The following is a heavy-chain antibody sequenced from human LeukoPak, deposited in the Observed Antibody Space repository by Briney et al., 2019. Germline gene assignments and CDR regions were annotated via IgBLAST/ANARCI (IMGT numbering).Heavy chain of an antibody. CDR3: TTDWMDYYGSGSYYIS. CDR2: IKSKTDGGTT. Sequence: GGSLRLSCAASGFTFSNAWMSWVRQAPAKGLEWVGRIKSKTDGGTTDYAAPVKGGFTISRDDSKNTLYLQMNSLKTEDTAVYYCTTDWMDYYGSGSYYISWGQGTLVTVSS. CDR1: GFTFSNAW. V-gene: IGHV3-15*01. D-gene: IGHD3-10*01. J-gene: IGHJ5*02.